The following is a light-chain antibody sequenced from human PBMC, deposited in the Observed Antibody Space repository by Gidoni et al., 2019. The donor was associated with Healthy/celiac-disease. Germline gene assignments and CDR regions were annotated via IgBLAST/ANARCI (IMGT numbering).Light chain of an antibody. CDR1: QRVLYSSNNKNY. J-gene: IGKJ3*01. V-gene: IGKV4-1*01. CDR2: WAS. Sequence: DIVITQSPDAMAVALGERATLNCKSSQRVLYSSNNKNYLAWYQQKPGQPPKLLIYWASTRASGVPDRFSGSGSGTDFTLTISSLQAEDVAVYYCQQYYSTPLFTFGPGTKVDIK. CDR3: QQYYSTPLFT.